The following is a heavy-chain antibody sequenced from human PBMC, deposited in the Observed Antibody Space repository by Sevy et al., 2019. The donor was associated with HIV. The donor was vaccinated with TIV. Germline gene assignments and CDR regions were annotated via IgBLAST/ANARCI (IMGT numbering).Heavy chain of an antibody. D-gene: IGHD6-13*01. CDR2: ISDDGSNK. CDR1: GFTLSSYV. Sequence: GGSLRLSCAASGFTLSSYVMHWVRQAPGKGLEWVAVISDDGSNKYYAHSVKGRFTISRDNSKNTLYLQMNSLRAEDTAVYYCAKDVIAAAFHLSSYYYGMDVWGQGPTVTVSS. CDR3: AKDVIAAAFHLSSYYYGMDV. J-gene: IGHJ6*02. V-gene: IGHV3-30*18.